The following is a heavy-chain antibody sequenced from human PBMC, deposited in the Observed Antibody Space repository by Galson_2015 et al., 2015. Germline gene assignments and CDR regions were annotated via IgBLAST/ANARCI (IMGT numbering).Heavy chain of an antibody. V-gene: IGHV4-59*01. CDR1: GGSISSYY. Sequence: ETLSLTCPVSGGSISSYYWSWLRQPPGKGLEWIGYIYYSGSTNYNPSLKSRVTISVDTSKNQFSLKLSSVTAADTAVYYCARDIAARSWGQGTLVTVSS. J-gene: IGHJ5*02. CDR2: IYYSGST. CDR3: ARDIAARS. D-gene: IGHD6-6*01.